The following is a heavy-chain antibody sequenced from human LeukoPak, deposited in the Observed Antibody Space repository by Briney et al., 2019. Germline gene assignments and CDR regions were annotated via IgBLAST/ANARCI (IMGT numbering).Heavy chain of an antibody. J-gene: IGHJ3*02. CDR1: GGSISTYW. CDR3: ARGGDSDAFDI. D-gene: IGHD3-10*01. Sequence: SETLSLTCSVSGGSISTYWWSWIRQSPGKGLEWIGNIFYSGYTNYNPSLKSRVTISVDTSKKQFSLKLTSVTAADTAVYYCARGGDSDAFDIWGQGTMVTVSS. CDR2: IFYSGYT. V-gene: IGHV4-59*12.